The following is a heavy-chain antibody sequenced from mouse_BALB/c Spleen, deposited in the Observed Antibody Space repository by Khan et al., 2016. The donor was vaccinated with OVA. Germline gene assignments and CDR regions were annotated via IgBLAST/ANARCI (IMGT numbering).Heavy chain of an antibody. CDR3: ARSVTIPTVVATHFDY. V-gene: IGHV3-2*02. D-gene: IGHD1-1*01. Sequence: EVKLEVSGPGLVKPSQSLSLTCTVTGYSITSDYAWNWIGQFPGNKLEWMGYISYSGRTSYNPSLKSRISITRDTSKNQFFLQLNSVTTEDTATYYCARSVTIPTVVATHFDYWGQGTTLTVSS. CDR2: ISYSGRT. J-gene: IGHJ2*01. CDR1: GYSITSDYA.